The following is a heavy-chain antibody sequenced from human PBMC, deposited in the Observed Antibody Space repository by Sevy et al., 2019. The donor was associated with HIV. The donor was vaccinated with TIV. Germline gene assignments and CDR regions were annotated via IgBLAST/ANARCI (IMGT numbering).Heavy chain of an antibody. CDR3: ASEAGYGTDSRPFDY. V-gene: IGHV3-33*08. CDR1: RFTFSTYV. Sequence: GGSLRLSCVASRFTFSTYVMHWVRQAPGRGLEWVAVIWHDGNSEYYADSVRGRFTISRDDSKSTLYLQMNSLRPEDTALYYCASEAGYGTDSRPFDYWGQGILVTVSS. J-gene: IGHJ4*03. CDR2: IWHDGNSE. D-gene: IGHD5-12*01.